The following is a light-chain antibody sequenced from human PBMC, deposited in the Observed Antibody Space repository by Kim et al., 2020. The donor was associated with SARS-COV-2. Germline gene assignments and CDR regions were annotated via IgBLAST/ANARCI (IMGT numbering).Light chain of an antibody. CDR2: AAS. CDR3: QQSYSTPQT. Sequence: ASLGNRITITCRASQSISSYLNWFQQKPGKAPKLLIYAASSLQSGVPSRFSGSGSGTDFTLTISSLQPEDFATYYCQQSYSTPQTFGQGTKVEIK. J-gene: IGKJ1*01. V-gene: IGKV1-39*01. CDR1: QSISSY.